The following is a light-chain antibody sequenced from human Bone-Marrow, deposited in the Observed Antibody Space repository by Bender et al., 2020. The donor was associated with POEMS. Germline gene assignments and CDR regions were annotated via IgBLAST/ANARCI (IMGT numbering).Light chain of an antibody. Sequence: SFVVTQPPSLSVAPGQSARIACGGENIGSQSVHWYQQKPGQAPILVVYDDNDRPSGIPERCAGANSANMATLTISRAEAGDEADYYCQVWDSDSDLYVFGTGTKVTVL. CDR3: QVWDSDSDLYV. J-gene: IGLJ1*01. V-gene: IGLV3-21*02. CDR1: NIGSQS. CDR2: DDN.